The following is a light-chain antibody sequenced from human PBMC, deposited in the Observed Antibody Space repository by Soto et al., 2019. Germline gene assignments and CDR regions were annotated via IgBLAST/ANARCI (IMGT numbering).Light chain of an antibody. J-gene: IGKJ4*01. Sequence: DIVMTQSPDSLAVSLGERATINCKSNQSGFYHSKNSNPLSWYQQKLGQPPKLLIYWATTRESGVPDRFSGRGSGTDFPLTVSGLQAADVAIYYCHQSCRSPLTFGGGTKVELK. CDR3: HQSCRSPLT. CDR1: QSGFYHSKNSNP. CDR2: WAT. V-gene: IGKV4-1*01.